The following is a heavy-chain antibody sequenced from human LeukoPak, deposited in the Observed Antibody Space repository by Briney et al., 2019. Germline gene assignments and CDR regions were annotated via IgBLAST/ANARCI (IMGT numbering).Heavy chain of an antibody. J-gene: IGHJ6*02. V-gene: IGHV1-24*01. D-gene: IGHD2-8*01. Sequence: ASVKVSCKVSGYTLTELSMHWVRQAPGKGLEGMGGFDPEDGETIYAQKFQGRVTMTEDTSTATAYMGLSSLRSEDAAVYYCATDLVMAYYYGLVVWGQGTTVTVSS. CDR2: FDPEDGET. CDR1: GYTLTELS. CDR3: ATDLVMAYYYGLVV.